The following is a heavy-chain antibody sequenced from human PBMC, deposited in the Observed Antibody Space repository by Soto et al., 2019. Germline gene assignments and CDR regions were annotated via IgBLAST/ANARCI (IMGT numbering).Heavy chain of an antibody. CDR2: IYYSGST. J-gene: IGHJ4*02. Sequence: SETLSLTCTVSGGSISSSSYYWGWIRQPPGKGLEWIGSIYYSGSTYYNPSLKSRVTISVDTSKNQFSLKLSSVTAADTAVYYCPRHARTWTDTYYFDYWGQGTLVTVSS. D-gene: IGHD1-1*01. V-gene: IGHV4-39*01. CDR1: GGSISSSSYY. CDR3: PRHARTWTDTYYFDY.